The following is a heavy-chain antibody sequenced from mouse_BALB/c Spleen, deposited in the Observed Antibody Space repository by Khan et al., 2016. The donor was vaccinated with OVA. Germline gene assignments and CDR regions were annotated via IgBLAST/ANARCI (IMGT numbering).Heavy chain of an antibody. V-gene: IGHV2-6-1*01. D-gene: IGHD2-10*01. CDR3: ARQPYNQYNIMDY. CDR1: GFSLTNYG. Sequence: VQLQESGPGLVAPSQSLSITCTISGFSLTNYGVHWVRQPPGKGLEWLVVIWSDGSTTYNSALKSRLTISKDNSESQVFLKMNSLQTDDTAMYFWARQPYNQYNIMDYWGQGTSVTVSS. CDR2: IWSDGST. J-gene: IGHJ4*01.